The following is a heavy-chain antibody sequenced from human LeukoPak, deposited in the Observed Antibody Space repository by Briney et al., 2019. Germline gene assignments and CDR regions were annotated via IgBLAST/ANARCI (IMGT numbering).Heavy chain of an antibody. CDR1: GYTFTSYG. D-gene: IGHD6-19*01. CDR3: ARDSSIAVAGIYYYYYGMDV. CDR2: ISAYNGNT. V-gene: IGHV1-18*01. Sequence: VASVKVSCKASGYTFTSYGISWVRQAPGQGLEWMGWISAYNGNTNYAQKLQGRVTMTTDTSTSTAYMELRSLRSDDTAVYYCARDSSIAVAGIYYYYYGMDVWGQGTTVTVSS. J-gene: IGHJ6*02.